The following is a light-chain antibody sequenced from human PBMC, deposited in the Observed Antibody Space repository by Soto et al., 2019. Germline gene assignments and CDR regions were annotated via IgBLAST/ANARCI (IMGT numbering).Light chain of an antibody. V-gene: IGKV1-39*01. J-gene: IGKJ5*01. Sequence: DIQMTQSPSSLSASVGDRVTITCRASQSMSRYLDWYRQKQGKATKLLIYAASGLLGGVPSRVSGSGIGTDFTLPIRSLEREDFAVYGCHQRSGWPPITCGDGGRL. CDR3: HQRSGWPPIT. CDR1: QSMSRY. CDR2: AAS.